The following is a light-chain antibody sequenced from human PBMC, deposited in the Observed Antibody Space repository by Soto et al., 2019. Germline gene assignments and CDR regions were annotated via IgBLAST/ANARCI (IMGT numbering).Light chain of an antibody. J-gene: IGKJ2*01. CDR3: QHYNDYSYT. CDR1: QTISSW. Sequence: DIQMTQSPSTLSGSVGDRVTITCRASQTISSWLAWYQQKPGKVPKLLIYQASTLEDGVPSRFSGSGSGTEFTLTISSLQPDDSATYYCQHYNDYSYTFGPGTKVDI. V-gene: IGKV1-5*03. CDR2: QAS.